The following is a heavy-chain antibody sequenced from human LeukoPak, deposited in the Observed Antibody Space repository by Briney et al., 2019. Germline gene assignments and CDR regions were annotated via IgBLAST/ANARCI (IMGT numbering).Heavy chain of an antibody. J-gene: IGHJ6*02. D-gene: IGHD2-8*01. CDR2: INHSGST. Sequence: SETLSLTCAVYGGSFSGYYWSWIRQPPGKGLEWIGEINHSGSTNYNLSLKSRVTISVDTSKNQFSLKLSSVTAADTAVYYCARVVVLMVYAIKYYYGMDVWGQGTTVTVSS. CDR1: GGSFSGYY. CDR3: ARVVVLMVYAIKYYYGMDV. V-gene: IGHV4-34*01.